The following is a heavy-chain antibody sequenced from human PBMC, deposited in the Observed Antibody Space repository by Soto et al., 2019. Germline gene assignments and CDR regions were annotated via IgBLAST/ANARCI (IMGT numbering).Heavy chain of an antibody. J-gene: IGHJ5*02. Sequence: SSVNVSCKASVYTYTSYAMHWLRQAPGQRLEWMRCINAGNVNTQYSHKFQFRVTITRETSASTAYMELSSLRSEYTALYYFGRENVDTMLWGLIVKLGSNYNWFDTWGKGTMVTVPS. V-gene: IGHV1-3*01. D-gene: IGHD3-10*01. CDR2: INAGNVNT. CDR1: VYTYTSYA. CDR3: GRENVDTMLWGLIVKLGSNYNWFDT.